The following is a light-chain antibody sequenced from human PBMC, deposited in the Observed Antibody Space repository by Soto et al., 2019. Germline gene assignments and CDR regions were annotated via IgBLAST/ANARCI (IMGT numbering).Light chain of an antibody. Sequence: EIVMTQSPATLSVSPGETATLSCRASQSVNLKLAWYQQKPGQAPRLLLYGASIRATGIPARFSGSGAGTEVTLPINSRQSEDAAGYYYQQCVSWPPLTFGGGTTVEIK. J-gene: IGKJ4*01. CDR1: QSVNLK. CDR2: GAS. V-gene: IGKV3-15*01. CDR3: QQCVSWPPLT.